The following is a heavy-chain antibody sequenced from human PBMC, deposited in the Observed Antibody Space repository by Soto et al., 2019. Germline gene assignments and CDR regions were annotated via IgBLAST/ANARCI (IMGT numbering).Heavy chain of an antibody. V-gene: IGHV1-2*02. D-gene: IGHD6-19*01. Sequence: QVQLVQSGAEVKKPGASVKVSCKASGYTFSDYYMHWVRQAPGQGLEWMGWINPNSGGTNYAQKFQGRVTMTRDTSISPAYMELSSLTSDDTAMFYCARRSSGWSDYWGQGTLVTVSS. CDR3: ARRSSGWSDY. J-gene: IGHJ4*02. CDR2: INPNSGGT. CDR1: GYTFSDYY.